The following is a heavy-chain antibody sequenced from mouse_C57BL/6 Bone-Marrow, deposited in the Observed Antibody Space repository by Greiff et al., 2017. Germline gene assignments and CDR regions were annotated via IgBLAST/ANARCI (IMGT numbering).Heavy chain of an antibody. Sequence: EVQLQQSGAELVKPGASVKLSCTASGFNIKDYYMHWVKQRTEQGLEWIGRIDPEDGETKYAPKFQGKATITADTSSNTAYMQLSSLTSEDSAVYYCAREDYYGSSYEGIYYYAMDYWGQGTSVTVSS. CDR3: AREDYYGSSYEGIYYYAMDY. CDR2: IDPEDGET. CDR1: GFNIKDYY. V-gene: IGHV14-2*01. D-gene: IGHD1-1*01. J-gene: IGHJ4*01.